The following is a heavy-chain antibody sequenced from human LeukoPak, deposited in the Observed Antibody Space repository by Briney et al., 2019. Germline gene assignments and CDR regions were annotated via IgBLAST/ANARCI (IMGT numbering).Heavy chain of an antibody. J-gene: IGHJ6*03. CDR3: AKGLRTGVGPYMGYHYYMDV. CDR1: GFTFSRYG. Sequence: GGSLRLSCAASGFTFSRYGTSWVRQAPGKGLEWVSAISSGGGGTYYADSVKGRFTISRDNSKNTLYLQMNSLRTEDTAVYYCAKGLRTGVGPYMGYHYYMDVWGKGATVTVSS. CDR2: ISSGGGGT. V-gene: IGHV3-23*01. D-gene: IGHD3-16*01.